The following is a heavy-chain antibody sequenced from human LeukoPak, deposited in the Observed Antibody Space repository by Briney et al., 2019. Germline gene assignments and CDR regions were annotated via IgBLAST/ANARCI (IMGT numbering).Heavy chain of an antibody. CDR1: GITFSSYG. CDR3: ARDSYSSSWYGGYYYYYYMDV. J-gene: IGHJ6*03. Sequence: PGGTLRLSCAASGITFSSYGMSWVRQAPGKGLEWVSGISWNSGSIGYADSVKGRFTISRDNAKNSLYLQMNSLRAEDTAVYYCARDSYSSSWYGGYYYYYYMDVWGKGTTVTVSS. D-gene: IGHD6-13*01. V-gene: IGHV3-20*04. CDR2: ISWNSGSI.